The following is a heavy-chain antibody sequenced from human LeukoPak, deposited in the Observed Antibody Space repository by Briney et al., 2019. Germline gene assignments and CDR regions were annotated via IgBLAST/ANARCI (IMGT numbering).Heavy chain of an antibody. CDR1: GWTFDNYA. J-gene: IGHJ4*02. CDR2: ISGGGGST. V-gene: IGHV3-43*02. D-gene: IGHD6-13*01. Sequence: PGGSLRLSCAASGWTFDNYAMHWVRQAPGKGLEWVSLISGGGGSTSYADSVKGRFTISRDNSKGSLYLQMNSLRTEDTALYYCAKVLGSSSWYSLGYWGQGTLVTVSS. CDR3: AKVLGSSSWYSLGY.